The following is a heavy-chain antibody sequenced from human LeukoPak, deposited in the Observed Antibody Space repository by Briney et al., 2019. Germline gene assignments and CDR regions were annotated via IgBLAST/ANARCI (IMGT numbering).Heavy chain of an antibody. CDR3: VGGDY. Sequence: GGSLRLSCAASGFTFSIHGMYWVRQAPGKGLEWVAFISHDGSNKYYANSVRGRFTISRDNTKNSLYLQMNSLGAEDTAVYYCVGGDYWGQGTLVTVSS. CDR2: ISHDGSNK. J-gene: IGHJ4*02. CDR1: GFTFSIHG. V-gene: IGHV3-30*03.